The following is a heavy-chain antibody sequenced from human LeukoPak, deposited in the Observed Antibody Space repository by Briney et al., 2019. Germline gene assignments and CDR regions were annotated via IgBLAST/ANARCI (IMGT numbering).Heavy chain of an antibody. V-gene: IGHV3-7*01. CDR1: GSTFINSW. CDR3: ARETPRRGETRDGYR. J-gene: IGHJ4*02. CDR2: TKIDGSET. D-gene: IGHD5-24*01. Sequence: GGSLRLSCAASGSTFINSWMSWVPQVPGKGRECLANTKIDGSETNYPHSVKDRSTISRNNPNNFLFLQINSLRVEDTAVYYCARETPRRGETRDGYRWGQGPLVTAS.